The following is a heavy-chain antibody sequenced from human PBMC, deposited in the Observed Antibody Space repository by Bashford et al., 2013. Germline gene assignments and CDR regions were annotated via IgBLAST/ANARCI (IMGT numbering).Heavy chain of an antibody. V-gene: IGHV3-74*01. Sequence: VRQAPGKGLVWVSRINSDGSTTSYADSVKGRFTISRDNAKNTLYLQMHSLRADDTAVYYCGRERWALPEYWGQGTLVTVSS. CDR2: INSDGSTT. J-gene: IGHJ4*02. D-gene: IGHD6-13*01. CDR3: GRERWALPEY.